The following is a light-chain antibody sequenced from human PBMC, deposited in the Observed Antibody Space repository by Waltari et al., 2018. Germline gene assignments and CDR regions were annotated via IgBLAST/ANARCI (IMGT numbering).Light chain of an antibody. J-gene: IGKJ1*01. CDR2: WAP. V-gene: IGKV4-1*01. CDR3: HQYYTIPWT. CDR1: QSVTYSSNNNNY. Sequence: DIVMTQSPDSLAVSLGERATINCQSSQSVTYSSNNNNYLAWYKQKPGRPPKLLISWAPTRESGGHDRCSGGGSGTDCPITISSLQAEDVAVYYCHQYYTIPWTFGHGTKVEVK.